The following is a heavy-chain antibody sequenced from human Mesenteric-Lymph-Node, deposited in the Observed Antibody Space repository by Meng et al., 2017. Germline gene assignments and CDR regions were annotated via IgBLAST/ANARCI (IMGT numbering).Heavy chain of an antibody. J-gene: IGHJ4*02. D-gene: IGHD3-10*01. CDR1: GFTFGSYS. Sequence: GGSLRLSCAASGFTFGSYSMHWVRQAPGKGLEWVAVISYDGRNKYYADSVKGRFIISRDNSKNTLYLEMNSLRAEDTAIYYCTRDSGEQRGRYCNDDLCSPTFDYWGQGTLVTVSS. CDR2: ISYDGRNK. V-gene: IGHV3-30*04. CDR3: TRDSGEQRGRYCNDDLCSPTFDY.